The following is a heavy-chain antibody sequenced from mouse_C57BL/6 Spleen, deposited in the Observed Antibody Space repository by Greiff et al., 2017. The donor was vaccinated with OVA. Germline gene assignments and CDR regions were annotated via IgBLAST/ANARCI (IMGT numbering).Heavy chain of an antibody. CDR1: GYTFTNYW. CDR2: IYPGGGYT. D-gene: IGHD2-4*01. J-gene: IGHJ3*01. V-gene: IGHV1-63*01. CDR3: ARWRDYDVKAWFAY. Sequence: VQLQQSGAELVRPGTSVKMSCKASGYTFTNYWIGWAKQRPGHGLEWIGDIYPGGGYTNYNEKFKGKATLTADKSSSTAYMQFSSLTSGDSAIYYCARWRDYDVKAWFAYWGQGTLVTVSA.